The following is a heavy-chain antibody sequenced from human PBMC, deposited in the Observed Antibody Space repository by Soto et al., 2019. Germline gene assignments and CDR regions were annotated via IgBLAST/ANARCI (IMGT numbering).Heavy chain of an antibody. Sequence: TGGSLRLSCAASGFTFSSYAMSWVRQAPGKGLEWVSAISGSGGSTYYADSVKGRFTISRDNSKNTLYLQMNSLRAEDTAVYYCAKDSSGYNDYYYYGMDVWGQGTTVTVSS. D-gene: IGHD3-22*01. CDR2: ISGSGGST. CDR1: GFTFSSYA. CDR3: AKDSSGYNDYYYYGMDV. V-gene: IGHV3-23*01. J-gene: IGHJ6*02.